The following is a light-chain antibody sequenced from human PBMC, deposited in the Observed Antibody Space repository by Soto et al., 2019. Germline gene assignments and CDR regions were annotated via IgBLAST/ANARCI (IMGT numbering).Light chain of an antibody. Sequence: DIQMTQSPSTLSGSVGDRVTITCRASQTSSSWLAWYQQKPGKAPKLLIYKASTLKSGVPSRFSGRGSGTEFTLTISSLQPDDFATYYCQHYNSYSEAFGQGTKGDI. CDR1: QTSSSW. CDR2: KAS. V-gene: IGKV1-5*03. CDR3: QHYNSYSEA. J-gene: IGKJ1*01.